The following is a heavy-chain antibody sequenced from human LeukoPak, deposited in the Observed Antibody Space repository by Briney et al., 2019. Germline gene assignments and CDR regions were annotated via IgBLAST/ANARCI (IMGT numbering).Heavy chain of an antibody. Sequence: GSLRLSCAASGFTFSSFAMSWVRQPPGKGLEWIGEIYHSGSTNYNPSLKSRVTISVDKSKNQFSLKLSSVTAADTAVYYCARGGDYGDHFDYWGQGTLVTVSS. CDR3: ARGGDYGDHFDY. D-gene: IGHD4-17*01. J-gene: IGHJ4*02. V-gene: IGHV4-4*02. CDR2: IYHSGST. CDR1: GFTFSSFAM.